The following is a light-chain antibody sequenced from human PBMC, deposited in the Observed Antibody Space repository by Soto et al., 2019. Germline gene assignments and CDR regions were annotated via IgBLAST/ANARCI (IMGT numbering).Light chain of an antibody. Sequence: ETVLTQSPGTLSLSPGERATLSCRASQSVTSNYLAWYQQKSGQAPRLLIYGAFNRATGIPDRFSGSGSGTDFTLTISRLEPEDFAVYYCQQHGSSPPSWTFGQGTKVEIK. CDR3: QQHGSSPPSWT. CDR2: GAF. V-gene: IGKV3-20*01. J-gene: IGKJ1*01. CDR1: QSVTSNY.